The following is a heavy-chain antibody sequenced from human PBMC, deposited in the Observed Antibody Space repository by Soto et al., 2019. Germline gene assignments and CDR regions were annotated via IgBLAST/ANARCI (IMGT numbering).Heavy chain of an antibody. CDR2: IIPIFGTA. Sequence: SVKVSCKASGGTFSSYAISWVRQAPGQGLEWMGGIIPIFGTANYAQKFQGRVTITADESTSTAYMELSSLRSEDTAVYYCARGIVGATTHFDYWGQGTLVTVSS. D-gene: IGHD1-26*01. V-gene: IGHV1-69*13. J-gene: IGHJ4*02. CDR3: ARGIVGATTHFDY. CDR1: GGTFSSYA.